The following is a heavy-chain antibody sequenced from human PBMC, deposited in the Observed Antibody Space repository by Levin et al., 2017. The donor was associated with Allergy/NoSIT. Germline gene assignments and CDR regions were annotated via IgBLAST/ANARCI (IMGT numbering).Heavy chain of an antibody. V-gene: IGHV3-23*01. J-gene: IGHJ4*02. D-gene: IGHD4-17*01. CDR3: AKDVYGDYGGIEY. CDR1: AFTFSTYA. Sequence: HPGGSLRLSCAASAFTFSTYAMSWVRQAPGKGLAWVSVISSTGGSTHYADSVKGRFTISRDNSKNTLYLQMNSLRAEDTAVYYCAKDVYGDYGGIEYWGQGTLVTVSS. CDR2: ISSTGGST.